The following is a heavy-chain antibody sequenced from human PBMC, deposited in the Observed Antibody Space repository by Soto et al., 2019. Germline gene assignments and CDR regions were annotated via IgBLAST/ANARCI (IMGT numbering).Heavy chain of an antibody. CDR1: GYTFTSYD. D-gene: IGHD3-9*01. J-gene: IGHJ6*03. CDR3: ARASRRYFDWLPNYYSSYMDV. CDR2: INPNSGNT. V-gene: IGHV1-8*01. Sequence: ASMKVSCKASGYTFTSYDINWVRQATGQRLEWMGWINPNSGNTGYAQKFKGRVTMTRNTSISTAYMELSSLRSEDTAVYYCARASRRYFDWLPNYYSSYMDVWGKGTPVTAP.